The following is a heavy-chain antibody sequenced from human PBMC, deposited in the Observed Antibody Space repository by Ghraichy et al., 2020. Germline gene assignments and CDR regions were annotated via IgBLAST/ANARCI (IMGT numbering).Heavy chain of an antibody. J-gene: IGHJ4*02. Sequence: ETLSLTCAVSGGSISSSNWWSWVRQPPGKGLEWIGEIYHSGSTNYNPSLKSRVTISVDKSKNQFSLKLSSVTAADTAVYYCARDSVGATSLASDYWGQGTLVTVSS. CDR1: GGSISSSNW. D-gene: IGHD1-26*01. V-gene: IGHV4-4*02. CDR3: ARDSVGATSLASDY. CDR2: IYHSGST.